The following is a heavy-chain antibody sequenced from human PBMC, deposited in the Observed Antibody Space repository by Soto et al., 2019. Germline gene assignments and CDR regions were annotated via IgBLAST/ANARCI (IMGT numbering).Heavy chain of an antibody. CDR3: ATRGGY. D-gene: IGHD3-10*01. J-gene: IGHJ4*02. V-gene: IGHV4-34*01. CDR2: INHSGST. Sequence: QVQLQQWGAGLLKPSETLSLTYAVYGGSFSGYYWSWIRQPPGKGLEWTGEINHSGSTNYNPSLKSRVTISVDTSKNQFSLKLSSVTAADTAVYYCATRGGYWGQGTLVTVSS. CDR1: GGSFSGYY.